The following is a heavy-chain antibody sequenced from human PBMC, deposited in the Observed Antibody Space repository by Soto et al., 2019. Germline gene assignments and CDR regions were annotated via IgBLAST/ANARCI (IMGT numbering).Heavy chain of an antibody. D-gene: IGHD1-26*01. Sequence: GGSLRLSCAASGFTFSSYSMNWVRQAPGKGLEWVSSISSSSSYIYYADSVKGRFTISRDNAKNSRYLQLNSLRAEDTAVYYCARESTSGRWELWAFDIWGQGTMVTVSS. J-gene: IGHJ3*02. CDR2: ISSSSSYI. CDR1: GFTFSSYS. V-gene: IGHV3-21*01. CDR3: ARESTSGRWELWAFDI.